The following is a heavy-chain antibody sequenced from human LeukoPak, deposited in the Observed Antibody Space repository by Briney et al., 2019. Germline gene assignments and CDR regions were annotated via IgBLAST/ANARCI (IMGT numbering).Heavy chain of an antibody. V-gene: IGHV3-48*03. D-gene: IGHD3-22*01. J-gene: IGHJ4*02. Sequence: GGSLRLSCTASGFPFSSYEMNWVRQATGKGLEWISYISSRGTTIYYADSVKGRFPISRDNAENSLYLQMNSLRAEDTAVYYCARVYDTSGYKTPPPDYWGQGTLVTVSS. CDR1: GFPFSSYE. CDR3: ARVYDTSGYKTPPPDY. CDR2: ISSRGTTI.